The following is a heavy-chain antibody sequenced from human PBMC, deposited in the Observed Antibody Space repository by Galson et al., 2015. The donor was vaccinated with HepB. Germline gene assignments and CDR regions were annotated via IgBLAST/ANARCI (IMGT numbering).Heavy chain of an antibody. CDR3: ARAPAANWNLEY. J-gene: IGHJ4*02. CDR2: ISSSGKFL. CDR1: GFTFSSYT. Sequence: SLRLSCAASGFTFSSYTMTWVRQAPGKGLEWIASISSSGKFLNYADSVKGRFSISRDNGDNSVSLQMNSLRADDTAVYYCARAPAANWNLEYWGQGTLVAVSS. D-gene: IGHD1-20*01. V-gene: IGHV3-21*01.